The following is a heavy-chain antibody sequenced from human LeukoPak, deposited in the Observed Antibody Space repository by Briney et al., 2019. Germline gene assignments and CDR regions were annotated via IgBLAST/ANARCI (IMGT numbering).Heavy chain of an antibody. CDR3: ARVSSSLTWFDP. V-gene: IGHV1-2*02. D-gene: IGHD6-13*01. Sequence: ASVKVSCKASGYTFTSYYMHWVRQAPGQGLEWMGWINPNSGGTNYAQKFQGRVTMTRDTSISTAYMELSRLRSDDTAVYYCARVSSSLTWFDPWGQGTLVTVSS. CDR2: INPNSGGT. CDR1: GYTFTSYY. J-gene: IGHJ5*02.